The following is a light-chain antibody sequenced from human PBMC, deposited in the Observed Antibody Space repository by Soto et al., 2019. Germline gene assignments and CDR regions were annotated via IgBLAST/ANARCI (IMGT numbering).Light chain of an antibody. CDR1: QSVTRN. Sequence: EIMMTQSPATLSMSPGESATLSCRASQSVTRNLAWYQQKPGQPPRLLISGASTRAPGIPARFSGSGSATDFTLTISSLQSEDFAVYYCQQYNFRSLTVGGGTKVDIK. J-gene: IGKJ4*01. CDR2: GAS. V-gene: IGKV3-15*01. CDR3: QQYNFRSLT.